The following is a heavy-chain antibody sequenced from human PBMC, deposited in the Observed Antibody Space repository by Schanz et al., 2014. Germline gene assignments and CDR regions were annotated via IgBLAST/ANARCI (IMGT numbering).Heavy chain of an antibody. Sequence: EVQLVESGGGLVQPGGSLRLSCAASGFTFSSYSMNWVRQASGKGLEWISYITYNGGTIYYADSVKGRFTISRDNAKNSLYLEMNSLRAEDTALYYCARDRRNADLDYWGQGTLVTVSS. CDR2: ITYNGGTI. CDR1: GFTFSSYS. CDR3: ARDRRNADLDY. V-gene: IGHV3-48*01. D-gene: IGHD1-1*01. J-gene: IGHJ4*02.